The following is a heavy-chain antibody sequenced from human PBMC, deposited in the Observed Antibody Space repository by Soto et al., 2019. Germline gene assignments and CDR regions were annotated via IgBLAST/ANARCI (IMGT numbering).Heavy chain of an antibody. CDR3: ARERYCHISGYYYDY. CDR1: GYTSTSYG. J-gene: IGHJ4*02. D-gene: IGHD3-22*01. V-gene: IGHV1-18*04. CDR2: IGAYNVNT. Sequence: ASVQVSCEASGYTSTSYGISWVRQAAGQGPEWMGWIGAYNVNTNYAQKRPGRVTMTTETSTRTAYMQLRSLRSDDTDVYYCARERYCHISGYYYDYCGQGTRVTVYS.